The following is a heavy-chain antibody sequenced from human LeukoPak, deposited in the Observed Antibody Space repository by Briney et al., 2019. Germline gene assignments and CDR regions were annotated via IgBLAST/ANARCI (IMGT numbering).Heavy chain of an antibody. CDR3: ARAPRGYCSGGSCYSGYYYYYMDV. Sequence: SQTLSLTCTVSGGSISSGDYYWSWIRQPPGKGLEWIGYICYSGSTYYNPSLKSRVTISVDTSKNQFSLKLSSVTAADTAVYYCARAPRGYCSGGSCYSGYYYYYMDVWGKGTTVTVSS. V-gene: IGHV4-30-4*08. D-gene: IGHD2-15*01. CDR2: ICYSGST. CDR1: GGSISSGDYY. J-gene: IGHJ6*03.